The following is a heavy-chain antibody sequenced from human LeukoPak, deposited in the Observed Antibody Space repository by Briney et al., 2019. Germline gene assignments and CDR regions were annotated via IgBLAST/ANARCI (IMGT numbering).Heavy chain of an antibody. Sequence: GGPLRLSCAASGFPFSNYAMTWVRQAPGKGLEWVSAISGSGGSTNYADFVKGRFTISRDTSKNTLYLQMNSLRAEDTAVYYCGKSNWNGYYYYYMDVWGKGTTVTVSS. CDR1: GFPFSNYA. V-gene: IGHV3-23*01. CDR3: GKSNWNGYYYYYMDV. J-gene: IGHJ6*03. CDR2: ISGSGGST. D-gene: IGHD1-20*01.